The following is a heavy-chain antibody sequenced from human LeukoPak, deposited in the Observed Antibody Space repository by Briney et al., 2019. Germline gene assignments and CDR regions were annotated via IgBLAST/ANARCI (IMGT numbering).Heavy chain of an antibody. Sequence: SETLSLTCTVSGGSISSGGYYWSWIRQHPGKGLEWIGYMYYLGTTYYNPSLKSRVTISVDTSKNQFSLELSSVTGADTAVYYCARVRYYGSGSSYTFDYWGQGTLVTVSS. D-gene: IGHD3-10*01. J-gene: IGHJ4*02. CDR3: ARVRYYGSGSSYTFDY. CDR1: GGSISSGGYY. CDR2: MYYLGTT. V-gene: IGHV4-31*03.